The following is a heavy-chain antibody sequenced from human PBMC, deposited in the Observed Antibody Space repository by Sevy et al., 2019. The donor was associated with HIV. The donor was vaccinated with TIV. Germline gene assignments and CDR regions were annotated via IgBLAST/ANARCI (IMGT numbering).Heavy chain of an antibody. V-gene: IGHV3-48*01. CDR1: GFTFSSYS. Sequence: GSLRLSCAASGFTFSSYSMNWVRQAPGKGLEWVSYISSSSSTIYYADSVKGRFTISRDNAKNSLYLQMNSLRAEDTAVYYCARGPYYYGSGTLDYWGQGTLVTVSS. D-gene: IGHD3-10*01. CDR3: ARGPYYYGSGTLDY. CDR2: ISSSSSTI. J-gene: IGHJ4*02.